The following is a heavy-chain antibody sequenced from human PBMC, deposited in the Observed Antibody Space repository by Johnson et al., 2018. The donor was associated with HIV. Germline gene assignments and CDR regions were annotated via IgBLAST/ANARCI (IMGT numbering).Heavy chain of an antibody. V-gene: IGHV3-9*01. CDR1: GFTFDDYT. CDR3: ARRGVGATTDAFDI. CDR2: ISWHSDTI. D-gene: IGHD1-26*01. Sequence: VQLVESGGGLVQPGRSLRLSCAASGFTFDDYTLHWVRQAPGKGLAWVSGISWHSDTIRYADSVTGRFTISRDNSKNTLHLQMNSLSAEDTAVYYCARRGVGATTDAFDIWGQGTMVTVSS. J-gene: IGHJ3*02.